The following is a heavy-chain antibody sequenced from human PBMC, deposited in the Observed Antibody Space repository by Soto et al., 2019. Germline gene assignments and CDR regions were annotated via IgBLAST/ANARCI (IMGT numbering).Heavy chain of an antibody. J-gene: IGHJ4*02. V-gene: IGHV3-53*04. Sequence: GGSLRLSCAASGFTVSSNYMSWVRQAPGKGLEWVSVIYSGGSTYYADSVKGRFTISRHNSKNTLYLQMNSLRAEDTAVYYCARDYCSGGSCYSGYWGQGTLVTVSS. CDR2: IYSGGST. D-gene: IGHD2-15*01. CDR1: GFTVSSNY. CDR3: ARDYCSGGSCYSGY.